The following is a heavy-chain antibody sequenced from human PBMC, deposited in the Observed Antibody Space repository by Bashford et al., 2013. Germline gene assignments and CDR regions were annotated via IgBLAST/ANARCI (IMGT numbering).Heavy chain of an antibody. V-gene: IGHV3-72*01. J-gene: IGHJ4*02. CDR2: LETKTYSSTT. Sequence: VRQASREGAWSGLAVLETKTYSSTTEYAASVKGRFIVSRDDSRNSLYLQLNSLRVEDTAVFYCARVGAGSGSWYLDYWGQGTLVTVSS. D-gene: IGHD6-13*01. CDR3: ARVGAGSGSWYLDY.